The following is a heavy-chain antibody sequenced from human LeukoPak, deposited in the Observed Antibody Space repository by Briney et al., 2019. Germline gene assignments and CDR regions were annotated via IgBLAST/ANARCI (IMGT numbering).Heavy chain of an antibody. CDR3: ARGPFVYYGSGSPGYFDY. Sequence: KPSETLSLTCTVSGGSISSYYWSWIRQPPGKGLEWIGYIYYSGSTNYNPSLKSRVTISVDTSKNQFSLKLSSVTAADTAVYYCARGPFVYYGSGSPGYFDYWGQGTLVTVSS. J-gene: IGHJ4*02. D-gene: IGHD3-10*01. V-gene: IGHV4-59*01. CDR2: IYYSGST. CDR1: GGSISSYY.